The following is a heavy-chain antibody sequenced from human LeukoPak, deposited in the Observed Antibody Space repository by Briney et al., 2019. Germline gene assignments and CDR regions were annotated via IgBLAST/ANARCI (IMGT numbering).Heavy chain of an antibody. CDR2: IRTGSSHI. D-gene: IGHD3-3*01. J-gene: IGHJ4*02. CDR1: GFTSRSYT. Sequence: PGGSLRLSCAASGFTSRSYTMNWVRQAPGKGREWVSSIRTGSSHIYYADSVKGRFSISRDNAKNSLFLQMNSLMAEDTAVYYCARDSNYDFLSGYYNYFQYWGQGILVTVSP. V-gene: IGHV3-21*01. CDR3: ARDSNYDFLSGYYNYFQY.